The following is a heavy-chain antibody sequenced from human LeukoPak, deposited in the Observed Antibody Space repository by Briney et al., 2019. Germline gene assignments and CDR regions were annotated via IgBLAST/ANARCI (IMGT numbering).Heavy chain of an antibody. CDR3: ATDYAGNSLWYYYGLGV. Sequence: GGSLRLSCAASGFTFSNYWMHWVRQAPGKGLEWVSSISSDSRYIYYADSVKGRFTISRDNAKNSLYLQMNSLRAEDTAVYYCATDYAGNSLWYYYGLGVWGQGTTVTVSS. J-gene: IGHJ6*02. CDR1: GFTFSNYW. CDR2: ISSDSRYI. D-gene: IGHD4-23*01. V-gene: IGHV3-21*01.